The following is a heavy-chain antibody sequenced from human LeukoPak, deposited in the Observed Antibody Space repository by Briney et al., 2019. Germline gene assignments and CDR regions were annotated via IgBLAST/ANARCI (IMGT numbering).Heavy chain of an antibody. CDR2: IYNSGST. D-gene: IGHD3-22*01. J-gene: IGHJ5*01. CDR1: GGSISSYY. V-gene: IGHV4-59*01. CDR3: ARDTDSSGYYDS. Sequence: SETLSLTCTVSGGSISSYYWSWIRQPPGKGLEWIGYIYNSGSTNYNPSLKSRVTISVDTSKNQFSLKLSSVTAADTAVYYCARDTDSSGYYDSWGQGTLVTVSS.